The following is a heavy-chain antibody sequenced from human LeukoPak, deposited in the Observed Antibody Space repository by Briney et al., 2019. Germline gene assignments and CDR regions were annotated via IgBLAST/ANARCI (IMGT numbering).Heavy chain of an antibody. CDR3: ARARRYYYDSSGYRRAFDY. Sequence: AGGSLRLACAASGFTFSSYWMSWVRQAPGKGLEWVANIKQEGSEKYYVDSVKGRFTISRDNAKNSLYLQMNSLRAEDTAVYYCARARRYYYDSSGYRRAFDYWGQGTLVTVSS. CDR1: GFTFSSYW. V-gene: IGHV3-7*01. D-gene: IGHD3-22*01. J-gene: IGHJ4*02. CDR2: IKQEGSEK.